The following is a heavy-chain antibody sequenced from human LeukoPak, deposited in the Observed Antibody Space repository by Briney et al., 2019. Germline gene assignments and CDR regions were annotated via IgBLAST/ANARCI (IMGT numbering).Heavy chain of an antibody. J-gene: IGHJ1*01. CDR2: INHSGST. Sequence: SETLSLTCAVYGGSFSDYYWSWIRQPPGKGLEWIGEINHSGSTNYNPSLKSRVTISVDTCKNQFSLKLSSVTAADTAVYYCARVSYCGGDCGNWGQGTLVIVSS. CDR3: ARVSYCGGDCGN. V-gene: IGHV4-34*01. CDR1: GGSFSDYY. D-gene: IGHD2-21*02.